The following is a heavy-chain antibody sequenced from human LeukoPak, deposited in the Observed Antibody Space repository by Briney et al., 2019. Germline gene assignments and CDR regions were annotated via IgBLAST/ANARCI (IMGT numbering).Heavy chain of an antibody. V-gene: IGHV3-64*03. Sequence: PGGSLRLSCSASGFTFSGYAMHWVRQAPREGLEYVSAIISNGESTYYSDSVKDRFTISRDNSKNTLYLQMSSLRPEDTAVYYCVKSASTWYLFDYWGQGTLVTVSS. CDR3: VKSASTWYLFDY. CDR1: GFTFSGYA. CDR2: IISNGEST. D-gene: IGHD6-13*01. J-gene: IGHJ4*02.